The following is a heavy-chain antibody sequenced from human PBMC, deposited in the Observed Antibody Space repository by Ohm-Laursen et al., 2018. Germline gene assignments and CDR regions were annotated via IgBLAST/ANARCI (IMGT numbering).Heavy chain of an antibody. CDR1: GGSISSYY. CDR3: ARVLRGPDAFDI. CDR2: IYYSGST. Sequence: SDTLSLTCTVSGGSISSYYWSWIRQPPGKGLEWIGYIYYSGSTNYNPSLKSRVTISVDTSKNQFSLKLSSVTAADTAVYYCARVLRGPDAFDIWGQGTMVTVSS. V-gene: IGHV4-59*07. J-gene: IGHJ3*02.